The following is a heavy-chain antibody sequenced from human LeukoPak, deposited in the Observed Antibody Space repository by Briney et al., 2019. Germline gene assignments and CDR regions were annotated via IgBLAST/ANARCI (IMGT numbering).Heavy chain of an antibody. Sequence: ASVKVSCKASGYTFTGYYMHCVRQAPGQGLEWMGWINPNSGGTNYAQKFQGRVTMTRDTSISTAYMELSRLRSDDTAVYYCARTRGIGYCSGGSCPNWFDPWGQGTLVTVSS. CDR2: INPNSGGT. J-gene: IGHJ5*02. CDR3: ARTRGIGYCSGGSCPNWFDP. V-gene: IGHV1-2*02. D-gene: IGHD2-15*01. CDR1: GYTFTGYY.